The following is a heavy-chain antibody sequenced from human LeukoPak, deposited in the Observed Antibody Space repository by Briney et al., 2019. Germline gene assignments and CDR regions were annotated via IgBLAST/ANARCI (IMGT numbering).Heavy chain of an antibody. CDR1: GYTFSDYY. Sequence: GASVKVSCKASGYTFSDYYIHWVRQAPGQGLEWMGWINPNSGGTNYAQKFQGRVTMTRDTSISTAYMELSRLRSDDTAVYYYARRYSYGRHDAFDIWGQGTMVTVSS. D-gene: IGHD5-18*01. CDR3: ARRYSYGRHDAFDI. V-gene: IGHV1-2*02. CDR2: INPNSGGT. J-gene: IGHJ3*02.